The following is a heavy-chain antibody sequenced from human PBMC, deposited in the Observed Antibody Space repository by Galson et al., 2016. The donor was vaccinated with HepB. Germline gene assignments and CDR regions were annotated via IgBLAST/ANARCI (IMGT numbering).Heavy chain of an antibody. CDR1: GYSFTSYW. CDR3: ARHTDPLFDF. V-gene: IGHV5-51*01. J-gene: IGHJ4*02. Sequence: QSGAEVKKPGESLKISYKASGYSFTSYWIAWVRQMPGKGLEWMAIISPVDSDTRYSPSFQGQVTISADRSIRTAYLQWSSPKASDTAIYYCARHTDPLFDFWGQGTLVTVSS. CDR2: ISPVDSDT.